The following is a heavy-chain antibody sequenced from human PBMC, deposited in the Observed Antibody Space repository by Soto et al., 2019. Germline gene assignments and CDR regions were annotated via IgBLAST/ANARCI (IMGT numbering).Heavy chain of an antibody. Sequence: GGSLRLSCAASGFTFSSYAMSWVRQAPGKGLEWVSAISGSGGSTYYADSVKGRFTISRDNSKNTLYLQMNSLRAEDTAVYYCAKGPRITMIVVVMYYFDYWGQGTLVTVSS. D-gene: IGHD3-22*01. V-gene: IGHV3-23*01. CDR1: GFTFSSYA. J-gene: IGHJ4*02. CDR3: AKGPRITMIVVVMYYFDY. CDR2: ISGSGGST.